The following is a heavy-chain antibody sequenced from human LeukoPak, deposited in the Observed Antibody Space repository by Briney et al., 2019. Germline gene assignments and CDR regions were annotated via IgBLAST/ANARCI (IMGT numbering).Heavy chain of an antibody. J-gene: IGHJ4*02. Sequence: SVKVSCKASGGTFSSYAISWVRQAPGQGLEWMGGIIPIFGTANYAQKFQGRVTITTDEATSTAYMELSSLRSEDTAVYYCARAYGYYDSSGYYFPDYWGQGTLVTVSS. D-gene: IGHD3-22*01. CDR3: ARAYGYYDSSGYYFPDY. CDR2: IIPIFGTA. CDR1: GGTFSSYA. V-gene: IGHV1-69*05.